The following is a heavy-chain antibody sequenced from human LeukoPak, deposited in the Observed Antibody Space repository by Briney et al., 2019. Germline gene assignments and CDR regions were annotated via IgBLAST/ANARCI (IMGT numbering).Heavy chain of an antibody. D-gene: IGHD3-16*01. CDR1: GFSFSSYS. CDR3: ASSPPGGPIDY. Sequence: GESLRLSCAASGFSFSSYSMNWVRQAPGKWMEWVSIISRDSRTIVDADSVKGRFTISRDNAKNSLYLQMNSLRAEDTAVYFCASSPPGGPIDYWGQGVLVSVSS. J-gene: IGHJ4*02. V-gene: IGHV3-21*01. CDR2: ISRDSRTI.